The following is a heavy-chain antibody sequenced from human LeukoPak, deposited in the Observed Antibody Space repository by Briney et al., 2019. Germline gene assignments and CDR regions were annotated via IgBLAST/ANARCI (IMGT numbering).Heavy chain of an antibody. CDR2: MNPNSGNT. Sequence: ASVKVSCKASGYTFTSYDINWVRQATGQGLEWMRWMNPNSGNTGYAQKFQGRVTMTRNTSISTAYMELSSLRSEDTAVYYCARGGYDFWSGYQYYYYGMDVWGQGTTVTVS. D-gene: IGHD3-3*01. CDR3: ARGGYDFWSGYQYYYYGMDV. V-gene: IGHV1-8*01. CDR1: GYTFTSYD. J-gene: IGHJ6*02.